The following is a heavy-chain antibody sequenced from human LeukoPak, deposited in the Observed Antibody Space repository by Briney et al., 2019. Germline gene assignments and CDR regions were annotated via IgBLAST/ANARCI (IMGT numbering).Heavy chain of an antibody. J-gene: IGHJ4*02. Sequence: GGSLRLSCAASGFTFSDYYMSWIRQAPGKGLEWVSYISSSGSTIYYADSVKGRFTISRDNAKNSLYLQMNSLRAEDTAVYYCASTSYYDILTGYPPLDYWGQGTLVTVSS. CDR2: ISSSGSTI. D-gene: IGHD3-9*01. V-gene: IGHV3-11*01. CDR1: GFTFSDYY. CDR3: ASTSYYDILTGYPPLDY.